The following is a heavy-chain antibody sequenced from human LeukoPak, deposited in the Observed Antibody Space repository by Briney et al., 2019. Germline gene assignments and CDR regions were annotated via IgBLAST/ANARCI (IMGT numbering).Heavy chain of an antibody. CDR1: GGSITSGGYY. J-gene: IGHJ4*02. D-gene: IGHD5-18*01. V-gene: IGHV4-39*07. Sequence: PSETLSLTCTVSGGSITSGGYYWGWIRQPPGKGLEWIGSVYYSGSIHYNPSLKGRVTISADTSKNQISLKLSSVTAADTAMYYCARLRGYSYAGDYWGQGSLVTVSS. CDR3: ARLRGYSYAGDY. CDR2: VYYSGSI.